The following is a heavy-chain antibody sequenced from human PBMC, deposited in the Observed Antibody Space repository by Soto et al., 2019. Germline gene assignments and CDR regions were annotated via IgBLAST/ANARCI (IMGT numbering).Heavy chain of an antibody. CDR3: ASDRYYDSSGHAYYYGMDV. V-gene: IGHV1-18*01. J-gene: IGHJ6*02. Sequence: QVQLVQSGAEVKKPGASVKVSCKASGYTFTSYGISWVRQAPGQGLDWMGWISAYTGNTKYAQKLKDRVTMTTDTPTSAAYMELKSLRSDDTAVYFCASDRYYDSSGHAYYYGMDVWGQGTTVTVSS. CDR1: GYTFTSYG. CDR2: ISAYTGNT. D-gene: IGHD3-22*01.